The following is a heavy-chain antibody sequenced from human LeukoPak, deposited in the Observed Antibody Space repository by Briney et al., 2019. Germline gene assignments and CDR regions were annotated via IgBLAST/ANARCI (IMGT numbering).Heavy chain of an antibody. CDR1: GFTFSSYG. CDR3: AKPSGSQGY. Sequence: GGSLRLSCAASGFTFSSYGMHRVRQAPGKGLEWVAVISYDGSNKYYADSVKGRFTISRDNSKNTLYLQMNSLRAEDTAVYYCAKPSGSQGYWGQGTLVTVSS. J-gene: IGHJ4*02. CDR2: ISYDGSNK. D-gene: IGHD1-26*01. V-gene: IGHV3-30*18.